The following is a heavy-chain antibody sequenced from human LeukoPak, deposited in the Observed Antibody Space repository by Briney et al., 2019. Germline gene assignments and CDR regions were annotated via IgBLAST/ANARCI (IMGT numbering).Heavy chain of an antibody. CDR2: ISSSSSII. CDR3: ARDLAAADDY. J-gene: IGHJ4*02. D-gene: IGHD6-13*01. V-gene: IGHV3-48*04. Sequence: GGSLRLSCAASGFTFSSYAMHWVRQAPGKGLEWVSYISSSSSIIYYADSVKGRFTISRDNAKNSLYLQMNSLRAEDTAVYYCARDLAAADDYWGQGTLVTVSS. CDR1: GFTFSSYA.